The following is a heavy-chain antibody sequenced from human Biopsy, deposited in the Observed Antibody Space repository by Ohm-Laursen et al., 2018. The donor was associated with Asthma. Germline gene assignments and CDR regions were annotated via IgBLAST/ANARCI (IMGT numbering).Heavy chain of an antibody. Sequence: TQTLTLTRTFSGFSLSTSGVGAGWIRQPPGKALEWLALIDWDDDKYYSTSLKTRLTISKDTSKNQVVLTMTNMDPVDTATYYCARMGGSRIFDYWGQGTLVTVSS. CDR3: ARMGGSRIFDY. CDR1: GFSLSTSGVG. J-gene: IGHJ4*02. V-gene: IGHV2-70*01. D-gene: IGHD3-10*01. CDR2: IDWDDDK.